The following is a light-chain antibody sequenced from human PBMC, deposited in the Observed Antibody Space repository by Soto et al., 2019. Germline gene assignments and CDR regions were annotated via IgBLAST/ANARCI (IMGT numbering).Light chain of an antibody. Sequence: QSVLTQPASVSGSPGQSITISCTGTSNDVGGSTYVSWYQQHPGKAPKLIIYDVSTPSGVSDRFSGTKSGNTASLTISGLRAEDEADYYCSAYTSSSTYVCGSGTKLTVL. J-gene: IGLJ1*01. CDR1: SNDVGGSTY. V-gene: IGLV2-14*03. CDR2: DVS. CDR3: SAYTSSSTYV.